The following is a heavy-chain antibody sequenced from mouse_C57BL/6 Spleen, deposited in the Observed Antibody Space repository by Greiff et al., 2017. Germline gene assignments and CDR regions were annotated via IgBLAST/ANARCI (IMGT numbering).Heavy chain of an antibody. V-gene: IGHV2-9*01. J-gene: IGHJ1*03. D-gene: IGHD2-4*01. Sequence: VHLVESGPGLVAPSQSLSITCTVSGFSLTSYGVDWVRQPPGKGLEWLGVIWGGGSSNYNSALMSSLSISIDNYKRQVFLKIDSLQTDDTAMCYCAKQDDYDWYFGVWGTGTTVTVSS. CDR2: IWGGGSS. CDR3: AKQDDYDWYFGV. CDR1: GFSLTSYG.